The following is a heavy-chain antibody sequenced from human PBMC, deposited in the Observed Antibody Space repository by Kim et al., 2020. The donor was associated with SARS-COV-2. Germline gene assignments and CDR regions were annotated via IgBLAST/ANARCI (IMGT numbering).Heavy chain of an antibody. J-gene: IGHJ4*02. D-gene: IGHD3-10*01. Sequence: YSGGRTYYADSVKGRFTISRDNSKNTLYLQMNSLRAEDTAVYYCARDSGRWGQGTLVTVSS. CDR2: YSGGRT. V-gene: IGHV3-53*01. CDR3: ARDSGR.